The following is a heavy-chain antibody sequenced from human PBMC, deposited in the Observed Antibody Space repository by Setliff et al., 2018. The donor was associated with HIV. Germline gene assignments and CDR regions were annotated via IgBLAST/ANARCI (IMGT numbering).Heavy chain of an antibody. J-gene: IGHJ4*02. CDR2: ISYDGSNK. D-gene: IGHD1-26*01. V-gene: IGHV3-30*04. Sequence: PGESLKISCAASGFTFSSYAMHWVRQAPGKGLEWVAVISYDGSNKYYADSVKGRFTISRDNAKNSQYLLMSDLRAEDTAVYYCAAVFTGEPGRSLDYWGQGTPVTVSS. CDR1: GFTFSSYA. CDR3: AAVFTGEPGRSLDY.